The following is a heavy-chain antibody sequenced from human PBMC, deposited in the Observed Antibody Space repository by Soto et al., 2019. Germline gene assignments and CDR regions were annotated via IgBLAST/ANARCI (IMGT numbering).Heavy chain of an antibody. V-gene: IGHV4-59*01. Sequence: SETLSLTCTVSGGSLSSYYWSWIRQPPGKGLEWIGYIYYSGSTNYNPSLKSRVTISVDTSKNQFSLKLSSVTAADTAVYYCARMTYCSGGSCYDYWGQGTLVTVSS. CDR2: IYYSGST. CDR1: GGSLSSYY. J-gene: IGHJ4*02. CDR3: ARMTYCSGGSCYDY. D-gene: IGHD2-15*01.